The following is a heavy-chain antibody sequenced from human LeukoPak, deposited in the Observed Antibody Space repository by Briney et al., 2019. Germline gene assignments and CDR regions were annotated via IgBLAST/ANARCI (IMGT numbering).Heavy chain of an antibody. CDR3: ARDRFIGLGVSPIDY. CDR2: ISSSSSYI. J-gene: IGHJ4*02. CDR1: GFTFSSYS. Sequence: GRSLRLSCAASGFTFSSYSMSWVRQAPGKGLEWVSSISSSSSYIYYADSVKGRFTISRDNAKNSLYLQMNSLRAEDTAVYYCARDRFIGLGVSPIDYWGQGTLVTVSS. V-gene: IGHV3-21*01. D-gene: IGHD1-26*01.